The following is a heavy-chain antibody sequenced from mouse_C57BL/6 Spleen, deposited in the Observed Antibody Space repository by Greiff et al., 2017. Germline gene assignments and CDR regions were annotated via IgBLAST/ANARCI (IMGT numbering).Heavy chain of an antibody. CDR1: GYTFTSYT. J-gene: IGHJ2*01. CDR3: AIYYYGSSLYYFDY. V-gene: IGHV1-4*01. Sequence: QVQLQQSGAELARPGASVKMSCKASGYTFTSYTMHWVKQRPGQGLEWIGYINPSSGYTKYNQKFKDKATLTADKSSSTAYMQLSSLTSEDSAVYYGAIYYYGSSLYYFDYWGQGTTLTVSS. D-gene: IGHD1-1*01. CDR2: INPSSGYT.